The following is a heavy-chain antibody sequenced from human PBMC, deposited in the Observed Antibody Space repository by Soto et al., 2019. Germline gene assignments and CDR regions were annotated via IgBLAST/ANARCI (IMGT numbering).Heavy chain of an antibody. CDR3: VRSKGGYSYGTPFDY. Sequence: GGSLRLSCVVSGITFGDYWMHWVRQVLGKGLEWVSSISWNSGNIGYADSVKGRFTTSRDNAENSLYLQMNSLRPEDTALYYCVRSKGGYSYGTPFDYWGQGTLVTVSS. J-gene: IGHJ4*02. D-gene: IGHD5-18*01. CDR2: ISWNSGNI. CDR1: GITFGDYW. V-gene: IGHV3-9*01.